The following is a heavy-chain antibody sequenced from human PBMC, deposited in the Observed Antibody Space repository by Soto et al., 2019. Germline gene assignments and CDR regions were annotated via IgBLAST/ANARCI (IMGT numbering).Heavy chain of an antibody. V-gene: IGHV3-74*01. CDR1: GFTFRNQW. D-gene: IGHD3-10*01. Sequence: EVQLEESGGGSVQLGESLRVSCVASGFTFRNQWMHWVRQVPGKGLVWVCRINGDGTRASYADFVKGRFTISRDNAQNLLFLQLNSLRVDDTGIYPCAWGGAAGRGDAIDIWGPGTTVAVSS. CDR3: AWGGAAGRGDAIDI. J-gene: IGHJ3*02. CDR2: INGDGTRA.